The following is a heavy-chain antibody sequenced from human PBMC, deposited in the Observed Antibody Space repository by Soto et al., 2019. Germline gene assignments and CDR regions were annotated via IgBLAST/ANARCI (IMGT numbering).Heavy chain of an antibody. V-gene: IGHV3-74*01. CDR1: GFTFTNYW. CDR2: INSDGSNR. CDR3: ARRCNSPNCYGMDV. J-gene: IGHJ6*02. D-gene: IGHD1-26*01. Sequence: GGSLRLSCEASGFTFTNYWMHWVRQAPGKGLVWVSRINSDGSNRRYADSVQGRFTISRDNAKNTLFLQMNSLRAADTAVYFCARRCNSPNCYGMDVWGQGTTVNVSS.